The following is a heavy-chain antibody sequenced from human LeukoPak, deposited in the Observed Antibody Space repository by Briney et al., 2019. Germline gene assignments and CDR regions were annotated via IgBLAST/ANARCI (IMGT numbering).Heavy chain of an antibody. J-gene: IGHJ3*02. Sequence: GGSLRLSCSASGFTFRNYVFHWVRQAPGNGLEYVSAISSNGGSTYYADSVKGRFTISRDNSKNTLYPQMRGLRAEDTAVYYCVKELYSDNGGYNDAFDIWGQGTMVTVSP. CDR3: VKELYSDNGGYNDAFDI. D-gene: IGHD3-22*01. CDR2: ISSNGGST. V-gene: IGHV3-64D*09. CDR1: GFTFRNYV.